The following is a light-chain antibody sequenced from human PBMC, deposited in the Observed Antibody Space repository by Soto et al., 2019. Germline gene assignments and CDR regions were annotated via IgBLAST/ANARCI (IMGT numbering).Light chain of an antibody. Sequence: VLTQSPSASASLGASVTLTCTLSSGHSSYAIAWHQQQPEKGPRYLMKLNSDGSHSKGDGIPDRFSGSSSGAERYLTISSLQSEDEADYYCQTWGTGIRVFGGGTQLTVL. J-gene: IGLJ2*01. CDR2: LNSDGSH. CDR1: SGHSSYA. CDR3: QTWGTGIRV. V-gene: IGLV4-69*01.